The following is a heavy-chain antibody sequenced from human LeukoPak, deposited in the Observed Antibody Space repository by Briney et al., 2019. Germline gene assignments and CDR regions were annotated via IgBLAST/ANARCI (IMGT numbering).Heavy chain of an antibody. CDR3: ARDFYGDFDY. Sequence: GGSLRLSCAASGFTFNSYAMSWVRQAPGKGLVWVSRINSDGSSARYADSVKGRFTISRDNAKNTLYLQMNSLRAEDTAVYYCARDFYGDFDYWGQGTLVTVSS. J-gene: IGHJ4*02. CDR1: GFTFNSYA. D-gene: IGHD4-17*01. V-gene: IGHV3-74*01. CDR2: INSDGSSA.